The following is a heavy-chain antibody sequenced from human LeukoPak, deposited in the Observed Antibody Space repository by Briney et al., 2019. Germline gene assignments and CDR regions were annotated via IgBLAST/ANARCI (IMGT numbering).Heavy chain of an antibody. V-gene: IGHV3-7*01. CDR3: ASVQMGAISYYFDY. Sequence: GGSLRLSCADSGFTFSNYWMSWVRQAPGKGLEWVANIKQDGSEKYYVDSVKGRFTISRDNAKNSLYLQMNSLRAEDTAVYYCASVQMGAISYYFDYWGQGTLVTVSS. J-gene: IGHJ4*02. CDR2: IKQDGSEK. D-gene: IGHD1-26*01. CDR1: GFTFSNYW.